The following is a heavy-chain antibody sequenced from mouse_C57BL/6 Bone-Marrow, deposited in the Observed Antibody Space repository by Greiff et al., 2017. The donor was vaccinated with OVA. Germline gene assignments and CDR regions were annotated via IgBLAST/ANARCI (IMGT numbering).Heavy chain of an antibody. CDR1: GYTFTSYW. CDR2: INPSNGGT. J-gene: IGHJ1*03. Sequence: QVQLQQPGTELVKPGASVKLSCKASGYTFTSYWMHWVKQRPGQGLEWIGNINPSNGGTNYNEKFKGKATLTVDKSSSTAYMQLSSLTSEDSAVYYCARHDYTLYWYFDVWGTGTTVTVSS. CDR3: ARHDYTLYWYFDV. D-gene: IGHD2-4*01. V-gene: IGHV1-53*01.